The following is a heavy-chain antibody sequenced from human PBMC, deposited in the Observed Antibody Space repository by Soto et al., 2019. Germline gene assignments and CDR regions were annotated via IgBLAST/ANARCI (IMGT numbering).Heavy chain of an antibody. CDR2: IYYDGST. Sequence: SETLSLTCTVSGGSISTYYWSWIRQPPGKGLEWIGYIYYDGSTSYNPSFKSRVTISVDTSKNQFSLKLNSVTAADTAVYYCARDLWGYCGTDCYPLDVWGQGTTVTVSS. D-gene: IGHD2-21*02. CDR1: GGSISTYY. J-gene: IGHJ6*02. V-gene: IGHV4-59*01. CDR3: ARDLWGYCGTDCYPLDV.